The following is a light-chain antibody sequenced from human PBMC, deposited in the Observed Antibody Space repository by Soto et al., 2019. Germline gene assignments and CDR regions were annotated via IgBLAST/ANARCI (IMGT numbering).Light chain of an antibody. Sequence: DIVLTQSPGTLSLSPGERATLSWRASQSISSSYLAWYQQKPGQAPRLLSYGASSRATGIPDRFSGGGSGTEFTLTISSLQPEDFEVYYCQQYNSSPRTFGQGTKVDIK. V-gene: IGKV3-20*01. CDR3: QQYNSSPRT. J-gene: IGKJ1*01. CDR1: QSISSSY. CDR2: GAS.